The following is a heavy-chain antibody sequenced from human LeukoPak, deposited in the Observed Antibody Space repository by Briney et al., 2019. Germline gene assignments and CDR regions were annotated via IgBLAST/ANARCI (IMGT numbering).Heavy chain of an antibody. CDR2: INPNSGGT. CDR3: ARGGYTVTKGFDY. CDR1: GYTFTGYY. V-gene: IGHV1-2*02. J-gene: IGHJ4*02. Sequence: ASVKVSCKASGYTFTGYYMHWVRQAPGQGLEWMGWINPNSGGTDYAQKFQGRVTMTRDTSISTAYMELSRLRSDDTAVYYCARGGYTVTKGFDYWGQGTLVTVSS. D-gene: IGHD4-17*01.